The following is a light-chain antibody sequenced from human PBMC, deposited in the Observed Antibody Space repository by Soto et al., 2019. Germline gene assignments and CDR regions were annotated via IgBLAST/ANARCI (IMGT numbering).Light chain of an antibody. V-gene: IGKV1D-13*01. Sequence: AIQLTQSPSSLSASIGDRVTITCRASQGISTSLAWYQQKPGKAPRVLIYHASNLRSGVPSRFSGSGSGTDFSLTISSLQPEDFATYYCQQFNKYPITFGQGTRLDIK. CDR2: HAS. J-gene: IGKJ5*01. CDR3: QQFNKYPIT. CDR1: QGISTS.